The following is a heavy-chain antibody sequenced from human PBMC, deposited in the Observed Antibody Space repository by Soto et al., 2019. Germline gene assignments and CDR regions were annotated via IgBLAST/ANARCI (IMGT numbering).Heavy chain of an antibody. V-gene: IGHV1-18*04. CDR1: GYTFTSYG. CDR3: ARVYYDFWSGYFDY. Sequence: ASVKVSCKASGYTFTSYGISWVRQAPGQGLEWMGWISAYNGNTNYAQKLQGRVTMTTDTSTSTAYMELRSLRSDDTAVYYRARVYYDFWSGYFDYWGQGTLVTVSS. J-gene: IGHJ4*02. D-gene: IGHD3-3*01. CDR2: ISAYNGNT.